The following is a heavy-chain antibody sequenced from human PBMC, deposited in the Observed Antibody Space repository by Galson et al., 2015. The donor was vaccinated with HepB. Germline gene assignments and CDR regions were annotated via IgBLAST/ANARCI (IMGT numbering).Heavy chain of an antibody. Sequence: CAISGDSVSSNSAAWNWIRQSPSRGLEWLGRTYYRSKWYNDYAVSVKSRITINPDTSENQFSLHLNSMTPEDTAVYYCARGSFGSSWSYWFDPWGQGTLVPGSA. J-gene: IGHJ5*02. CDR1: GDSVSSNSAA. D-gene: IGHD6-13*01. CDR2: TYYRSKWYN. CDR3: ARGSFGSSWSYWFDP. V-gene: IGHV6-1*01.